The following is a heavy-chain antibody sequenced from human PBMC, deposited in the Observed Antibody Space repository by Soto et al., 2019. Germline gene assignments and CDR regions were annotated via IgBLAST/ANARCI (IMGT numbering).Heavy chain of an antibody. V-gene: IGHV3-33*01. J-gene: IGHJ4*02. Sequence: GGSLRLSCAASGFTFSNYGMHWVRQAPGKGLEWLAVIWYDGSDKYYADSVKGRFTISRDNSKNTLYLQMNSLRPEDTAVYYCAYGRLSHYFDYWGQGTLVTVSS. CDR3: AYGRLSHYFDY. D-gene: IGHD1-26*01. CDR1: GFTFSNYG. CDR2: IWYDGSDK.